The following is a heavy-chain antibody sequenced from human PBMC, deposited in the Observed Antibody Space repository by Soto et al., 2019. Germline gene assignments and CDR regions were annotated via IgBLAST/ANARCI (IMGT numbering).Heavy chain of an antibody. CDR1: GYTFTSYY. Sequence: QVQLVQSGAEVRKPGASVKVSCKASGYTFTSYYMHWVRQAPGQGLEWMGIINPSGGSTSYAQTFQGRVTMTGDTSTSTVYMELSSLRSEDTAVYYCARGVRGSSPSRARFDPWGQGTLVTVSS. CDR2: INPSGGST. CDR3: ARGVRGSSPSRARFDP. V-gene: IGHV1-46*01. D-gene: IGHD6-6*01. J-gene: IGHJ5*02.